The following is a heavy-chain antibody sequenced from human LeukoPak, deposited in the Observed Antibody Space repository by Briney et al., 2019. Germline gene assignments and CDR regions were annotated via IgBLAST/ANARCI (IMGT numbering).Heavy chain of an antibody. V-gene: IGHV4-34*01. CDR2: INHSGST. Sequence: SETLSLTCAVHGGSFSGYYWSWSRQPPGKGLEWIGEINHSGSTNYNPSLKSRVTISVDTSKNQFSLKLSSVTAADTAVYYCARGRYYYGSGSYSDYWGQGTLVTVSS. CDR1: GGSFSGYY. D-gene: IGHD3-10*01. CDR3: ARGRYYYGSGSYSDY. J-gene: IGHJ4*02.